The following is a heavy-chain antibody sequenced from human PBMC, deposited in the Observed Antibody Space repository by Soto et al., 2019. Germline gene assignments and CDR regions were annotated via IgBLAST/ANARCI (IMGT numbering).Heavy chain of an antibody. D-gene: IGHD3-16*02. CDR3: ARSRITFGGVIANHGMDV. J-gene: IGHJ6*02. Sequence: QVQLVQSGAEVKKPGSSVKVSCTASGGTFISYAFSWVRQAPGQGLEWMGGIIPIFGTPNYAQKFQGRVTITADKSTSTAYLDLSSLRSEDAAVYYCARSRITFGGVIANHGMDVWGQGTTVTVSS. CDR2: IIPIFGTP. CDR1: GGTFISYA. V-gene: IGHV1-69*06.